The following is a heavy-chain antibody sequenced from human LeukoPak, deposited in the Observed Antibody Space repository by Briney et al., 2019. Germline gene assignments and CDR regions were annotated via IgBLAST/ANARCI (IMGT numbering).Heavy chain of an antibody. V-gene: IGHV1-18*01. Sequence: GALVKVSCKASGYTFSDYSITWVRQAPGQGLEWMGWISPYNADTNYAQNFQGRVTMTTDRSTRTAYMELRNLRYDDTAVYYCARVTTVTRSPWSWGPKKIGQEVNWFDPWGQGTLITVS. CDR1: GYTFSDYS. CDR2: ISPYNADT. J-gene: IGHJ5*02. D-gene: IGHD4-17*01. CDR3: ARVTTVTRSPWSWGPKKIGQEVNWFDP.